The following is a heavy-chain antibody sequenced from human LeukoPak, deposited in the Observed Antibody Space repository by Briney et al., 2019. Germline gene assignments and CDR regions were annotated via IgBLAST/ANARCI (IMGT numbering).Heavy chain of an antibody. CDR2: VSLDGNDK. CDR3: AREAAAGRGRAFDI. Sequence: GGSLRLSCAASGFTFTNYAIPWVRQAPGKGLEWVAVVSLDGNDKYYADSVKGRFTISRDNSKNTLYLQMNSLRAEDTAVYYCAREAAAGRGRAFDIWGQGTMVTVSS. CDR1: GFTFTNYA. V-gene: IGHV3-30*04. J-gene: IGHJ3*02. D-gene: IGHD6-13*01.